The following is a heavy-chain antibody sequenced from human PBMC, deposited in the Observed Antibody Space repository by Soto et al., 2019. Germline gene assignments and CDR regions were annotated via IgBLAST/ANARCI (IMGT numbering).Heavy chain of an antibody. J-gene: IGHJ4*02. CDR3: AREVGYDYYFDY. Sequence: QVQLQESGPGLVKPSQTLSLTCTVSGGSISSGDYYWSWIRQPPGKGLEWIGYISHSGSTYYHPALQSXXTMTVDTSQSQFSLKLSSVTVADTAVYYCAREVGYDYYFDYWGQGTLVTVSS. D-gene: IGHD5-12*01. CDR1: GGSISSGDYY. CDR2: ISHSGST. V-gene: IGHV4-30-4*01.